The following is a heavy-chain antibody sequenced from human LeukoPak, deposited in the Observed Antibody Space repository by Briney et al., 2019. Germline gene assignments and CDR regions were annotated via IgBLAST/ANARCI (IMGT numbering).Heavy chain of an antibody. V-gene: IGHV1-46*01. Sequence: ASVKVSCKASGYTFTSYYMHWVRQAPGQGLEWMGLINPSGGSTSYAQKFQGRVTMTRDTSTSAVYMELSSLRSEDTAVYYCARDLQMNYYDSSGYYYHDAFDIWGQGTMVTVSS. J-gene: IGHJ3*02. D-gene: IGHD3-22*01. CDR3: ARDLQMNYYDSSGYYYHDAFDI. CDR1: GYTFTSYY. CDR2: INPSGGST.